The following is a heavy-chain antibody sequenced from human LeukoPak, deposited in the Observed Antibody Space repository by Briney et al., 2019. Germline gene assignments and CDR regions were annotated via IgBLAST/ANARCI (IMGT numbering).Heavy chain of an antibody. CDR3: ARGVEPLAANTWAY. D-gene: IGHD1-14*01. V-gene: IGHV3-53*01. J-gene: IGHJ4*02. CDR2: LYNDGNT. CDR1: GFTVITND. Sequence: GGSLRLSCPASGFTVITNDMTWVRQAPGKGRAWVSVLYNDGNTKYADSVQGRFTISRDNSKNTLYLEMNSLSPDDTAVYYCARGVEPLAANTWAYWGQGTLVTVSS.